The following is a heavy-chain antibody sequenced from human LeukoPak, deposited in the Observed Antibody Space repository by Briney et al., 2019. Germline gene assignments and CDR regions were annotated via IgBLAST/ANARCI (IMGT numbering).Heavy chain of an antibody. V-gene: IGHV3-33*08. CDR2: IWYDGSNE. CDR1: EVTFSDYA. CDR3: ANNFDY. J-gene: IGHJ4*02. Sequence: PGGSLRLSCAASEVTFSDYAMAWVRQAPGKGLEWVAVIWYDGSNEYYADSVKGRFTISRDNSKNTLYLQMNSLRAEDTAVYYCANNFDYWGQGTLVTVSS.